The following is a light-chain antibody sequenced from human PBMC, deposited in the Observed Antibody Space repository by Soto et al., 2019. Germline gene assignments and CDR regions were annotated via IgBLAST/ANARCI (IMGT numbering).Light chain of an antibody. CDR2: DDN. CDR3: GSWDSSLGAYV. Sequence: VLTQPPSVSAAPGQKVTISCSGSSSNIGGNSVSWYQQLPGTAPKLLIYDDNKRPSGIPDRFSGSKSGTSATLGITGFQTGDEADYYCGSWDSSLGAYVFGTGTKVTVL. CDR1: SSNIGGNS. J-gene: IGLJ1*01. V-gene: IGLV1-51*01.